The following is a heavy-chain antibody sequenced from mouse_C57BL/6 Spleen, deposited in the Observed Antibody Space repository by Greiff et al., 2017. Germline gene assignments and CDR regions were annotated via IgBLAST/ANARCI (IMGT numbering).Heavy chain of an antibody. CDR3: ARPFYDGSSFDY. CDR1: GYAFSSSW. V-gene: IGHV1-82*01. Sequence: QVQLQQSGPELVKPGASVKISCKASGYAFSSSWMNWVKQRPGKGLEWIGRIYPGDGDTNYNGKFKGKATLTADKSSSTAYMQLSSLTSDDSAVYFCARPFYDGSSFDYWGQGTTLTVSS. J-gene: IGHJ2*01. D-gene: IGHD1-1*01. CDR2: IYPGDGDT.